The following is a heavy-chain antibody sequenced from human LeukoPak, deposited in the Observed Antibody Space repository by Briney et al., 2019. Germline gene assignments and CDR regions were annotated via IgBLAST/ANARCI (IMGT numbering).Heavy chain of an antibody. CDR2: IGGSGGST. V-gene: IGHV3-23*01. D-gene: IGHD3-22*01. Sequence: GGSLRLSCAASGFTFSSYAMSWVRQAPGKGLEWVSAIGGSGGSTYYADSVKGRFTISRDNSKNTLYLQMNSLRAEDTAVYYCAKAVVNYYDSSGYYGWGQGTLVTVSS. J-gene: IGHJ4*02. CDR1: GFTFSSYA. CDR3: AKAVVNYYDSSGYYG.